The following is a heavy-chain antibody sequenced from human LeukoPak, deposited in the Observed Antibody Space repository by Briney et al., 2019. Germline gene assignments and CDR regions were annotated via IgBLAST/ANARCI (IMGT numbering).Heavy chain of an antibody. CDR3: ARADRLGAALLASFDY. CDR1: GFTFDDYG. D-gene: IGHD3-16*01. V-gene: IGHV3-20*04. J-gene: IGHJ4*02. Sequence: TGGSLRLSCAASGFTFDDYGMSWVRQAPGKGLEWVSGINWNGGSTVYADSVKGRFTISRDNAKNSLYLQMNSLRAADTAVYYCARADRLGAALLASFDYWGQGTLVTVAS. CDR2: INWNGGST.